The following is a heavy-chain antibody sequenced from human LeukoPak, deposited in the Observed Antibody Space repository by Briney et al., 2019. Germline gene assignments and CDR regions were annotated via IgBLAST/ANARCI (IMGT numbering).Heavy chain of an antibody. CDR1: GGSISSYY. V-gene: IGHV4-59*08. CDR3: ARHSKWFDP. CDR2: IYYSGST. Sequence: SETLSLTCTVSGGSISSYYWSWIRQPPGKGLEWIGYIYYSGSTNYNPSLKSRVTISVDTSKNQFSLKLSSVTAADTAVYYCARHSKWFDPWGQGTLVTVSS. J-gene: IGHJ5*02.